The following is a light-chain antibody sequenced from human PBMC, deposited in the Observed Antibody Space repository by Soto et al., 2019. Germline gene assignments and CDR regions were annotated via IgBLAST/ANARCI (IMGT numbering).Light chain of an antibody. CDR3: SSYTSSSTPFYV. V-gene: IGLV2-14*01. CDR1: SSDVGGYNY. CDR2: DAS. J-gene: IGLJ1*01. Sequence: QSALTQPASVSGSPGQSITISCTGTSSDVGGYNYVSWYQQHPGKAPKLMIYDASNRPSGVSNRFSGSKSGNTASLTISGLQAEDEADYYCSSYTSSSTPFYVFGTGTKVTVL.